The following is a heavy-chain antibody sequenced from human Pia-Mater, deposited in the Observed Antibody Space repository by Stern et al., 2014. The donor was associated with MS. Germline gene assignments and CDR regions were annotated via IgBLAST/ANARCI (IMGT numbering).Heavy chain of an antibody. CDR3: ARQTTAWASDV. CDR1: GFKFSIYW. J-gene: IGHJ4*02. D-gene: IGHD1-14*01. Sequence: EVQLVESGAELIRPGESLKISCKGSGFKFSIYWIAWVRQMPGKGLEWMGIIYPGDSETRYSPSFQGQVTMSADKSPSPASLQWSSLNASDPAMYFCARQTTAWASDVWGQGTLVTVSS. CDR2: IYPGDSET. V-gene: IGHV5-51*01.